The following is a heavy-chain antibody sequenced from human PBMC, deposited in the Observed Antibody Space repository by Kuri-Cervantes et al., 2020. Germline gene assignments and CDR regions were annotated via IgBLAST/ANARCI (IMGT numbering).Heavy chain of an antibody. Sequence: ASVKVSCKASGYPFTGYAIHWVRQSPGQTLEWMGWISAGNGNTQYSQTFQGRVTLTRDTSASTAYMELSSLRSEDTAVYYCARGARRTSNWFDPWGQGTLVTVSS. J-gene: IGHJ5*02. V-gene: IGHV1-3*01. CDR1: GYPFTGYA. D-gene: IGHD3-16*01. CDR2: ISAGNGNT. CDR3: ARGARRTSNWFDP.